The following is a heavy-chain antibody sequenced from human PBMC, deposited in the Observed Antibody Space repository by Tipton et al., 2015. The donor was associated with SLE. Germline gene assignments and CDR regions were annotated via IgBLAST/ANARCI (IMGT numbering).Heavy chain of an antibody. V-gene: IGHV4-4*07. CDR3: ARAPVDSSGFIDY. CDR1: GGSISSYY. D-gene: IGHD3-22*01. J-gene: IGHJ4*02. Sequence: TLSLTCTVSGGSISSYYWSWIRQPAGKGLEWIGSIYHSGSTYYNPSLKSRVTISVDTSKNQFSLKLSSVTAADTAVYYCARAPVDSSGFIDYWGQGTLVTVSS. CDR2: IYHSGST.